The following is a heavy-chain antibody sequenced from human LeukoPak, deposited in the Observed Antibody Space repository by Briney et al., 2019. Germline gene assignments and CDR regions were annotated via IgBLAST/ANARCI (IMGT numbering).Heavy chain of an antibody. Sequence: SETLSLTCAVYGGSFSGYYWSWIRQPPGKGLDWIGEINHSGSTNYNPSLKSRVTISVDTSKNQFSLKLSSVTAADTAVYYCARGGIHGSGSYSYYYYYMDVWGKGTTVTVSS. CDR2: INHSGST. D-gene: IGHD3-10*01. J-gene: IGHJ6*03. V-gene: IGHV4-34*01. CDR1: GGSFSGYY. CDR3: ARGGIHGSGSYSYYYYYMDV.